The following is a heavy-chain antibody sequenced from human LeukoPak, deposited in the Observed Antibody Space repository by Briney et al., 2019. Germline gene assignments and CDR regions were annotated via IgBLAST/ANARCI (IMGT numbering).Heavy chain of an antibody. Sequence: GGSLRLSCAASGFTFSSYWMSWVRQAPGKGLEWVANIKQDGSEKYYVDSVKGRFTISRDNAKNSLYLQMNSLRAEDTAVYYCARDQGSWDFYDAFDIWGQGTMVTVSS. CDR3: ARDQGSWDFYDAFDI. V-gene: IGHV3-7*01. D-gene: IGHD1-26*01. CDR2: IKQDGSEK. CDR1: GFTFSSYW. J-gene: IGHJ3*02.